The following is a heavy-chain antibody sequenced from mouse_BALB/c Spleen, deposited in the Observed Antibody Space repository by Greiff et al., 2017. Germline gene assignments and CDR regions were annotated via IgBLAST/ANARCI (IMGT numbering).Heavy chain of an antibody. J-gene: IGHJ2*01. CDR1: GYTFTSYW. CDR3: TRWAPLGRKFDY. Sequence: LQHPGSELVRPGASVKLSCKASGYTFTSYWMHWVKQRPGQGLEWIGNIYPGSGSTNYDEKFKSKATLTVDTSSSTAYMQLSSLTSEDSAVYYCTRWAPLGRKFDYWGQGTTLTVSS. V-gene: IGHV1S22*01. D-gene: IGHD4-1*01. CDR2: IYPGSGST.